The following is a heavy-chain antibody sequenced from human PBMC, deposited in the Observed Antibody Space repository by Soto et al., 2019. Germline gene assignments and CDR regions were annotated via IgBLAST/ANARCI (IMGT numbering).Heavy chain of an antibody. D-gene: IGHD3-22*01. Sequence: EVQLLESGGGLVQPGGSLRLSCAASGFIFNNYAMSWVRQAPGKGLEWVSTISGNGGSTYYAASVKGRFTISRDNSKNTLYLQMNSLRAEDMAVYYCAKGVVVIANFDSWGQGTLVTVSS. CDR3: AKGVVVIANFDS. CDR1: GFIFNNYA. V-gene: IGHV3-23*01. CDR2: ISGNGGST. J-gene: IGHJ4*02.